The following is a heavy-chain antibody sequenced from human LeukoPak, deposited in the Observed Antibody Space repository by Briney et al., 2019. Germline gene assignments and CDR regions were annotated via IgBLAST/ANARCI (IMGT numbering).Heavy chain of an antibody. CDR3: ARSDDYGDYYHWANLYYYYYGMDV. CDR1: GFTLSDYW. CDR2: IKQDGSHI. V-gene: IGHV3-7*01. J-gene: IGHJ6*02. Sequence: PGGSLRLSCAASGFTLSDYWMSWVRQAPGKGLEWVANIKQDGSHIYYVDSVKGRFTISRDNAKNTLYLQMNSLRAEDTAVYYCARSDDYGDYYHWANLYYYYYGMDVWGQGTTVTVSS. D-gene: IGHD4-17*01.